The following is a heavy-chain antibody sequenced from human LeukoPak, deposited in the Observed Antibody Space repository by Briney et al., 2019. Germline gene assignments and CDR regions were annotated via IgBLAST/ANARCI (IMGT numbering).Heavy chain of an antibody. Sequence: GGSLRLSCAASGFTFSSYGMHWVRQAPGKGLEWVAVISYDGSNKYYADSVKGRFTISRDNSKNTLYLQMNSLRAEDTAVYYCAKEYRSVEWGQGTLVTVSS. CDR3: AKEYRSVE. CDR2: ISYDGSNK. J-gene: IGHJ4*02. CDR1: GFTFSSYG. D-gene: IGHD1-14*01. V-gene: IGHV3-30*18.